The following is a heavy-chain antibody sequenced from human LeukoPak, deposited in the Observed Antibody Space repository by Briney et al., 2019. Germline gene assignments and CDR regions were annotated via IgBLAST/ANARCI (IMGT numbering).Heavy chain of an antibody. CDR1: GGSFSGYY. CDR3: ARARGYGAYERRSNNEMVY. D-gene: IGHD5-12*01. V-gene: IGHV4-34*01. Sequence: SETLSLTCAVYGGSFSGYYWSWIRQPPGKGLEWIGEISHSGSTNYNPSLKSRVTISVDTSKNQFSLKLSSVTAADTAVYYCARARGYGAYERRSNNEMVYWGQGTLVTVSS. CDR2: ISHSGST. J-gene: IGHJ4*02.